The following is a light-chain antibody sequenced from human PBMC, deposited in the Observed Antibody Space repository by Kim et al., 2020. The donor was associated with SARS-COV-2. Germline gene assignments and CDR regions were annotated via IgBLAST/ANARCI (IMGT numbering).Light chain of an antibody. V-gene: IGLV3-21*04. Sequence: SYELTQPPSVSVAPGKTARITCGGNNIGSKSVHWYQQKPGQAPVLVIYYDSDRPSGIPERFSGSNSGNTATLPISRVEAGDEADYSCPVWDSSSDHRVFG. CDR2: YDS. CDR1: NIGSKS. J-gene: IGLJ3*02. CDR3: PVWDSSSDHRV.